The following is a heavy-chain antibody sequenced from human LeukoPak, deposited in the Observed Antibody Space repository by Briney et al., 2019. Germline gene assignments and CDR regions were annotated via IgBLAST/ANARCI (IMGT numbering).Heavy chain of an antibody. Sequence: PGGSLRLSCAAPGLTFHDYAIHWVRQAPGKGLEWVSLISGDGGSTFYADSVKGRFTISRDNSKNSLYLQMNSLRSDDTALYYCARESESSGWYDYWGQGTLVTVSS. J-gene: IGHJ4*02. CDR1: GLTFHDYA. D-gene: IGHD6-19*01. CDR2: ISGDGGST. CDR3: ARESESSGWYDY. V-gene: IGHV3-43*02.